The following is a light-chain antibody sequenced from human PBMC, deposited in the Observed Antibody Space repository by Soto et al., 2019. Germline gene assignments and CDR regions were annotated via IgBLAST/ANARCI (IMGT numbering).Light chain of an antibody. Sequence: EIVLTQSPGTLSLSPGERAILSCRASQSIASSYLTWYQHKPGQAPRLLIYGAYSRATGIPDRFSVSESGTDFTLTISRLEPDDLAVYYCQQYGSSSYTFGQGTQLEIK. CDR1: QSIASSY. CDR2: GAY. V-gene: IGKV3-20*01. J-gene: IGKJ2*01. CDR3: QQYGSSSYT.